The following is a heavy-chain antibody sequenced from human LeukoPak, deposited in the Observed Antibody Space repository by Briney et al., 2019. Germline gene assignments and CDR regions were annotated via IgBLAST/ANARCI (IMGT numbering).Heavy chain of an antibody. CDR3: ARVVSPYYYDSSGHLDY. Sequence: GGSLRLSCAASGFTFSSYWMSWVRQAPGKGLEWVANIKQDGSEKYYVDSVKGRFTISRDNAKNSLYLQMNSLRAEDTAVYYCARVVSPYYYDSSGHLDYWGQGTLVTVSS. CDR2: IKQDGSEK. CDR1: GFTFSSYW. D-gene: IGHD3-22*01. V-gene: IGHV3-7*01. J-gene: IGHJ4*02.